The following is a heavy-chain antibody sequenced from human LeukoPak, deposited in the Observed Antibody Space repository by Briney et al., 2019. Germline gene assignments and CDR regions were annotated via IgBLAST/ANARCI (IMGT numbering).Heavy chain of an antibody. CDR1: GFTVSSNS. V-gene: IGHV4-34*01. Sequence: GSLRLSCTVSGFTVSSNSMSWIRQPPGKGLEWIGEINHSGSTNYNPSLKSRVTISVDTSKNQFSLKLSSVTAADTAVYYCARGLLGYPHWGQGTLVTVSS. D-gene: IGHD1-26*01. CDR3: ARGLLGYPH. J-gene: IGHJ4*02. CDR2: INHSGST.